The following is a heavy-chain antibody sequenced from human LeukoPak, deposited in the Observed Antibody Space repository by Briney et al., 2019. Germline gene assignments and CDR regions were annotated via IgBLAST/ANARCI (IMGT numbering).Heavy chain of an antibody. CDR3: ARISVSGDCSSTSCYQADY. Sequence: GASVKVSCKASGYTFTSYGISWVRQAPGQGLEWMGWISAYNGNTNYAQKLQGRVTMTTDTSTSTAYMELRSLRSDDTAVYYCARISVSGDCSSTSCYQADYWGQGTLVTVSS. J-gene: IGHJ4*02. CDR1: GYTFTSYG. D-gene: IGHD2-2*03. CDR2: ISAYNGNT. V-gene: IGHV1-18*01.